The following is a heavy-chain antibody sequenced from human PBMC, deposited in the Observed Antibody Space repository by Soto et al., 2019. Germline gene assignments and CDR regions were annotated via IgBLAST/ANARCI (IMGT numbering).Heavy chain of an antibody. V-gene: IGHV6-1*01. D-gene: IGHD6-19*01. CDR1: GDSVSSNSAA. Sequence: SQTLSLTCAISGDSVSSNSAAWNWIRQSPSRGLEWLGRTYYRSKWFNDYAVSVKSRITINPDTSKNQFSLQLNSVTPEDTAVYYCARDLAVAGIYYYYYGMDVWGQGTTVTAP. J-gene: IGHJ6*02. CDR3: ARDLAVAGIYYYYYGMDV. CDR2: TYYRSKWFN.